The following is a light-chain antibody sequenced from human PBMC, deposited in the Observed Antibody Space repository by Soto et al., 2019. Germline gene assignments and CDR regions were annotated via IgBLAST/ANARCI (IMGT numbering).Light chain of an antibody. V-gene: IGKV3-20*01. CDR3: QQSDRFPYT. Sequence: DIVLTQSPGTLSLSAGERATLSCRASQSVSSNYLAWYQQKPGQAPRLLIYGASSRATGIPDRFSGSGSGTDFTLTITGLEPEESAVYYCQQSDRFPYTFGQGPKLEIK. CDR2: GAS. J-gene: IGKJ2*01. CDR1: QSVSSNY.